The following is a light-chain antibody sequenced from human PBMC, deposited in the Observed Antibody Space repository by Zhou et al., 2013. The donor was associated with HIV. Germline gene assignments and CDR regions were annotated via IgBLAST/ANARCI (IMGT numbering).Light chain of an antibody. CDR2: AAS. J-gene: IGKJ2*03. CDR1: QGISNY. V-gene: IGKV1-27*01. Sequence: DIQMTQSPSSLSASVGDRVTITCRASQGISNYLAWYQQKPGKVPKLLIYAASTLQSGVPSRFSGSGSGAEFTLTISNLQPEDSATYSCQQYSSHISFGQGTKLEIK. CDR3: QQYSSHIS.